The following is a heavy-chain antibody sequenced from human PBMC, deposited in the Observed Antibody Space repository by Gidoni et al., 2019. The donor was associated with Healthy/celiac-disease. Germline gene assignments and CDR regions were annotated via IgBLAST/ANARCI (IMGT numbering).Heavy chain of an antibody. CDR1: GGSFSGYY. D-gene: IGHD6-19*01. V-gene: IGHV4-34*01. CDR2: INHSGST. Sequence: VQLQQWGAGLLKPSETLSLTCAVYGGSFSGYYWSWIRQPPGKGLEWIGEINHSGSTNYNPSLKSRVTISVDTSNNQFSLKLSSVTAADTAVYYCARLFTGIAVDYWGQGTLVTVSS. CDR3: ARLFTGIAVDY. J-gene: IGHJ4*02.